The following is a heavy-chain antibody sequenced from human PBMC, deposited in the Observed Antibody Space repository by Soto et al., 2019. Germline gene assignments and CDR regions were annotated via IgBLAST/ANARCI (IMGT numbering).Heavy chain of an antibody. CDR3: AREETTVTPFDP. V-gene: IGHV1-18*01. D-gene: IGHD4-4*01. Sequence: QVQLVQSGAEVKKPGASVKVSCKASGYTFTSYGISWVRQAPGQGLEWMGWISAYNGNTNYAQKLQGRVTMTTDTPTSTAYRELRSRRSDDTAVYYCAREETTVTPFDPWGQGTLVTVSS. J-gene: IGHJ5*02. CDR2: ISAYNGNT. CDR1: GYTFTSYG.